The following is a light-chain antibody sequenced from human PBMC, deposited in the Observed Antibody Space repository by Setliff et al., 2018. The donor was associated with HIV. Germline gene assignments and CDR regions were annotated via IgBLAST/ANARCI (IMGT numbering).Light chain of an antibody. Sequence: QSVLSQPASVSGSPGQSITISCTGTSSDVGGYNLVSWYQQHPGKAPKLMTYEVSRRPSGVSNRFSGSKSGNTASLTISGLQAEDEADYYCCSYAGDSTYVFGPGTKVTVL. CDR2: EVS. CDR1: SSDVGGYNL. J-gene: IGLJ1*01. CDR3: CSYAGDSTYV. V-gene: IGLV2-23*02.